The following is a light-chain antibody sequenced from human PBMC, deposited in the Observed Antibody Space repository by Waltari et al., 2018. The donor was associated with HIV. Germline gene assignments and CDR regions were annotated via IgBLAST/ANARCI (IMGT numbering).Light chain of an antibody. V-gene: IGKV1-39*01. Sequence: DIQMTQSPSSLSASVGDRVTITCRANQSISDYLNWYQQKPGKAPKLLISAASSLQSGVPSRFSGSGSGTDFSLTISSLQPEDFATYYCQQSYSTPPETFGGGTKVEIK. CDR2: AAS. J-gene: IGKJ4*01. CDR1: QSISDY. CDR3: QQSYSTPPET.